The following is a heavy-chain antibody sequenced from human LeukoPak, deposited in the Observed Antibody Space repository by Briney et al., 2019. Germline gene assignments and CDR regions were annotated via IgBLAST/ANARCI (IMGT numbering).Heavy chain of an antibody. D-gene: IGHD1-26*01. J-gene: IGHJ6*03. CDR1: GFTLNNYN. Sequence: GESLRLSCATSGFTLNNYNMNWVRQAPGRALEWVSSITSSGTYICYADSVKGRFTISRDNAKNSLYLQMNSLGPEDTAVYYCARDPYSGNYGNYYYYYMDVWGKGTTVTISS. CDR3: ARDPYSGNYGNYYYYYMDV. CDR2: ITSSGTYI. V-gene: IGHV3-21*01.